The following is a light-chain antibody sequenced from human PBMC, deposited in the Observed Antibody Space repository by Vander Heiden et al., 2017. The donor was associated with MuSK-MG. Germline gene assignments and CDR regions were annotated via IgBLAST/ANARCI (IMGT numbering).Light chain of an antibody. CDR2: DVS. V-gene: IGLV2-11*01. J-gene: IGLJ2*01. Sequence: QSALPQPRSVSGSPGQSVTIPCTGATSDIGGFHHVSWFQQHPGIAPKLIIFDVSQRPSGVPARFSGSKSGNTASLTISGLQAEDEASYYCCSYAGGVVFGGGTELAVL. CDR1: TSDIGGFHH. CDR3: CSYAGGVV.